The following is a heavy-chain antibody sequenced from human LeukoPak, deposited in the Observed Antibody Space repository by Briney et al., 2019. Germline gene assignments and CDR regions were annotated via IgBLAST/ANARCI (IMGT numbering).Heavy chain of an antibody. Sequence: GSSVKVSCKASVGSFSSYAISWVRQAPGQGLEWMGGIIPIFGTANYAQKFQGRVTITTDESTSTAYMELSSLRSEDTAVYYCARGSLHIAANQRNYYYYMDVWGKGTTVTVSS. CDR3: ARGSLHIAANQRNYYYYMDV. CDR1: VGSFSSYA. D-gene: IGHD6-13*01. J-gene: IGHJ6*03. CDR2: IIPIFGTA. V-gene: IGHV1-69*05.